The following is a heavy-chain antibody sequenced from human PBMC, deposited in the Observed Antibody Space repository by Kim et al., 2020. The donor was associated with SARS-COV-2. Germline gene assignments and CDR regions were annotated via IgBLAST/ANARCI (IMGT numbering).Heavy chain of an antibody. J-gene: IGHJ6*01. D-gene: IGHD2-15*01. CDR1: GFTFDDYA. CDR2: ISWNSGSI. CDR3: AKSGEAYCSGGSCYGMDV. Sequence: GGSLRLSCAASGFTFDDYAMHWVRQAPGKGLEWVSGISWNSGSIGYADSVKGRFTISRDNAKNSLYLQMNSLRAEDTALYYCAKSGEAYCSGGSCYGMDV. V-gene: IGHV3-9*01.